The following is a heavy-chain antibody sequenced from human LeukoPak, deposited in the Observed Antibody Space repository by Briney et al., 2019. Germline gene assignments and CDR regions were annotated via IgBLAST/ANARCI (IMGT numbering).Heavy chain of an antibody. D-gene: IGHD6-19*01. CDR1: GYTFTSYD. CDR2: MNPNSGNT. V-gene: IGHV1-8*01. Sequence: ASVKVSCKASGYTFTSYDINWVRQATGQGLEWMGWMNPNSGNTGYAQRFQGRVTMTRNASISTAYMELSSLKSEDTAVYYCARGPLAVDDYWGQGALVTVSS. J-gene: IGHJ4*02. CDR3: ARGPLAVDDY.